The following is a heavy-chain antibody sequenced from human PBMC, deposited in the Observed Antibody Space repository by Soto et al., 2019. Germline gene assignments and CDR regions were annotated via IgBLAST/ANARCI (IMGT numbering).Heavy chain of an antibody. Sequence: PVGSLRLSWAASGVTCSGYSMNWVRQAPGKGLEWVSYISSSSSTIYYADSVKGRFTISRDNAKNSLYLQMNSLRAEDTAVYYCARHPERIAQIGWFDPWGQGTLVTVSS. D-gene: IGHD6-13*01. CDR2: ISSSSSTI. CDR1: GVTCSGYS. CDR3: ARHPERIAQIGWFDP. V-gene: IGHV3-48*01. J-gene: IGHJ5*02.